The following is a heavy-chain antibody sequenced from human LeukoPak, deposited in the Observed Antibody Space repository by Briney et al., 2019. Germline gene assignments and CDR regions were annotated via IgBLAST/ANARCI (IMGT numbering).Heavy chain of an antibody. CDR1: GFTFSSYS. J-gene: IGHJ4*02. V-gene: IGHV3-21*01. CDR3: ARDHMVRGEIDY. Sequence: GGSLRLSCAASGFTFSSYSMNWVRQAPGRGLEWVSSISSSSSFIYYADSVKGRFTISRDNAKNSLYLQMNSLRAEDTAVYYCARDHMVRGEIDYWGQGTLVSVSS. D-gene: IGHD3-10*01. CDR2: ISSSSSFI.